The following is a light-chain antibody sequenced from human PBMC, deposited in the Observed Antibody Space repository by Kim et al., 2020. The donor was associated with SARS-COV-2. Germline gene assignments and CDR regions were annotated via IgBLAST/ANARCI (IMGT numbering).Light chain of an antibody. CDR1: PGVSTW. Sequence: ASGGDRVTITCRASPGVSTWLAWYQQKPGKAPKLLIYAASNLQSGVPSRFSGSGSGTDFTLTISSLQPEDVATYSCQQSYSLPPTFGPGTKVDIK. CDR3: QQSYSLPPT. CDR2: AAS. J-gene: IGKJ3*01. V-gene: IGKV1-12*01.